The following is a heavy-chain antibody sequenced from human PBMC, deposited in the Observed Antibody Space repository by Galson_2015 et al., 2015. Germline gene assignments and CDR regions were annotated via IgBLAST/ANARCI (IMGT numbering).Heavy chain of an antibody. CDR3: ASTMIVVVTPEISLYYGMDV. CDR2: ISGSGGNT. D-gene: IGHD3-22*01. CDR1: GFTFSSYA. J-gene: IGHJ6*02. V-gene: IGHV3-23*01. Sequence: SLRLSCAASGFTFSSYAMTWVRQAPGKGLEWVSAISGSGGNTYYADSVKGRFTISRDNSKNTLSLQMNSLRAEDTAVYYCASTMIVVVTPEISLYYGMDVWGQGTTVTVSS.